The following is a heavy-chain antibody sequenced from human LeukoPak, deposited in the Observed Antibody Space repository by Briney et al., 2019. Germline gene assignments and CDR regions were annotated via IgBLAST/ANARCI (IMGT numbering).Heavy chain of an antibody. D-gene: IGHD1-26*01. V-gene: IGHV3-30*04. Sequence: GGSLSFSFAASGLTFSSYAMHWVGQAPAKGLEWVAVISYDGSNKYYADSVKGRFTISRDNSKNTLYLQMNSLRAEDTAVYYCARERYSDYWGQGTLVTVSS. CDR2: ISYDGSNK. CDR1: GLTFSSYA. J-gene: IGHJ4*02. CDR3: ARERYSDY.